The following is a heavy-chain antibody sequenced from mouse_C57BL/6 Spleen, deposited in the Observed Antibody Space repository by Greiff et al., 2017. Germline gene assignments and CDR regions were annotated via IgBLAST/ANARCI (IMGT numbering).Heavy chain of an antibody. CDR1: GYAFSSSW. V-gene: IGHV1-82*01. D-gene: IGHD2-10*02. CDR2: IYPGDGDT. CDR3: ENLDWYFDV. J-gene: IGHJ1*03. Sequence: VQLQQSGPELVKPGASVKISCKASGYAFSSSWMNWVKQRPGKGLEWIGRIYPGDGDTNYNGKFKGKATLTADKSSSTAYMQLSSLTSEDSAVYFCENLDWYFDVWGTGTTVTVSS.